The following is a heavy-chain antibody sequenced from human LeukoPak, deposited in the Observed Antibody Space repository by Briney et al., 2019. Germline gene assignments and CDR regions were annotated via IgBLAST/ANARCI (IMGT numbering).Heavy chain of an antibody. V-gene: IGHV1-2*02. D-gene: IGHD3-3*01. CDR2: INPNSGGT. J-gene: IGHJ4*02. Sequence: ASVKVSCKASGYTFSGYYMHWVRQAPGQGLEWMGWINPNSGGTNYAQKFQGRVTVTRDTSISTAYMELSRLRSDDTAVYYCARADFTIFGVAPFDYWGQGTLVTVSS. CDR1: GYTFSGYY. CDR3: ARADFTIFGVAPFDY.